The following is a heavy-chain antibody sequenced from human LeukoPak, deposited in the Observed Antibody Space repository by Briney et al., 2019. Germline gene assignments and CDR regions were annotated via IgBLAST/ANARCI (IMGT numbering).Heavy chain of an antibody. D-gene: IGHD4-17*01. CDR3: ARVRYGDYVFDFDY. V-gene: IGHV1-3*01. J-gene: IGHJ4*02. CDR2: VNAGNGNT. CDR1: GYTFTSYA. Sequence: ASVKVSCKASGYTFTSYAMHWVRQAPGQRLEWMGWVNAGNGNTKYSQKFQGRVTITRDTSASTAYMELSSLRSEDTAVYYCARVRYGDYVFDFDYWGQGTLVTVSS.